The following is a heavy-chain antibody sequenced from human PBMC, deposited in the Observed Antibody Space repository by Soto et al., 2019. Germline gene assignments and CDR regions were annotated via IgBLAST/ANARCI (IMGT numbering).Heavy chain of an antibody. V-gene: IGHV1-69*13. CDR3: ARDTLLVAAAGARYGMDV. CDR1: GGTFSSYA. D-gene: IGHD6-13*01. J-gene: IGHJ6*02. Sequence: GASVKVSCKASGGTFSSYAISWVRQAPGQGLEWMGGIIPIFGTANYAQKFQGRVTITADESTSTAYMELSSLRSEDTAVYYCARDTLLVAAAGARYGMDVWGQGTTVTVSS. CDR2: IIPIFGTA.